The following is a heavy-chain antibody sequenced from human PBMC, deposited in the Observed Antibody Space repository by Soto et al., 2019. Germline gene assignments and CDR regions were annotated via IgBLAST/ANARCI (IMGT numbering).Heavy chain of an antibody. CDR3: ARVTQAYCGGDCTPDY. D-gene: IGHD2-21*02. CDR1: GGTFSSYA. J-gene: IGHJ4*02. Sequence: SVKVSCKASGGTFSSYAISWVRQAPGQGLEWMGGIIPIFGTANYAQKFQGRVTITADESTSTAYIELSNLRSEDTAVYYCARVTQAYCGGDCTPDYWGQGTLATVYS. CDR2: IIPIFGTA. V-gene: IGHV1-69*13.